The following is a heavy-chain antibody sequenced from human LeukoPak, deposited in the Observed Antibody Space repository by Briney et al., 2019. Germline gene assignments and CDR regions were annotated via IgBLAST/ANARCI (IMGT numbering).Heavy chain of an antibody. CDR2: IWYDGSNK. CDR1: GFTFSSCG. Sequence: PGGSLRLSCAASGFTFSSCGMHWVRQAPGKGLEWVAVIWYDGSNKYYADSVKGRFTISRDNSKNTLYLQMNSLRAEDTAVYYCARDRRFGELSLDFWGQGTLVTVSS. CDR3: ARDRRFGELSLDF. V-gene: IGHV3-33*01. J-gene: IGHJ4*02. D-gene: IGHD3-10*01.